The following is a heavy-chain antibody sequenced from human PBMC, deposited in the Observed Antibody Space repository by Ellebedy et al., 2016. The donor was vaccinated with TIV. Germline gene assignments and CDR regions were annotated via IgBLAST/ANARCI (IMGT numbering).Heavy chain of an antibody. J-gene: IGHJ4*02. CDR1: GGSLSGFY. D-gene: IGHD6-19*01. CDR2: IGQSEKV. V-gene: IGHV4-34*01. CDR3: ARGTQNTGWWGV. Sequence: MPSETLSLTCAVSGGSLSGFYWSWVRQPPGKGLEWIGDIGQSEKVQFHPSHKSRVTISIDTSKNQFSLNLSSVTAADTAMYYCARGTQNTGWWGVWGQGTLVIVSS.